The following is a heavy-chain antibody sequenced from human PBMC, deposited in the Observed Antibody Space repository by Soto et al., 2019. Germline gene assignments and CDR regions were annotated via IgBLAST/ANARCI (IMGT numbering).Heavy chain of an antibody. CDR2: IHHGGIT. Sequence: SETLSLTCAVSGGSITSDGYSWSWIRQPPGEGPEWIGYIHHGGITYYNPSLKSRVTISLDRSKNEFSLKLASVAAADTAVYYCARLAAVGTGLFDPWGQGSLVTVSS. V-gene: IGHV4-30-2*01. CDR3: ARLAAVGTGLFDP. D-gene: IGHD6-13*01. J-gene: IGHJ5*02. CDR1: GGSITSDGYS.